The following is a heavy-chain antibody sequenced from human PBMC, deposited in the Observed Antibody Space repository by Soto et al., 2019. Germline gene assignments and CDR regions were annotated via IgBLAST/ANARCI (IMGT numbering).Heavy chain of an antibody. CDR2: NYYSGSA. V-gene: IGHV4-59*01. D-gene: IGHD6-19*01. J-gene: IGHJ3*02. Sequence: QVRLQESGPGLVKPSETLSLTCTVSGDSIRSYYWSWIRQPPGKGPEWLGYNYYSGSANYNPSLKNRVTISSDTSKNQISLRVSSVTAADTAVYYCARSTSGWYFDAFDIWGQGTMVTVSS. CDR1: GDSIRSYY. CDR3: ARSTSGWYFDAFDI.